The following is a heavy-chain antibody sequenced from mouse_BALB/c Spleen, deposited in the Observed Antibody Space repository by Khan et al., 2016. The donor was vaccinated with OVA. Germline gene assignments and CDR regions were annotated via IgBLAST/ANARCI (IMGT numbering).Heavy chain of an antibody. V-gene: IGHV2-6-4*01. D-gene: IGHD2-14*01. Sequence: VELVESGPGLVAPSQSLSITCTVSGFSLPSYNIHWVRQPPGKGLEWLGMIWGGGGTDYNPTLKSRPSNRKDNSKSQVLLKMNSLQTNDTDMYYCARAYYRYDGYYAMDYWGQGTSVTVSS. J-gene: IGHJ4*01. CDR1: GFSLPSYN. CDR3: ARAYYRYDGYYAMDY. CDR2: IWGGGGT.